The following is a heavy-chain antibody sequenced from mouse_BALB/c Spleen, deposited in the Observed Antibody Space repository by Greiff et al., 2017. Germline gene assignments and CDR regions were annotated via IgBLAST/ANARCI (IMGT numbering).Heavy chain of an antibody. J-gene: IGHJ3*01. V-gene: IGHV3-2*02. Sequence: EVQLQQSGPGLVKPSQSLSLTCTVTGYSITSDYAWNWIRQFPGNKLEWMGYISYSGSTSYNPSLKSRISITRDTSKNQFFLQLNSVTTEDTATYYCARGILEFIYYYGSFSYWGQGTLVTVSA. D-gene: IGHD1-1*01. CDR3: ARGILEFIYYYGSFSY. CDR2: ISYSGST. CDR1: GYSITSDYA.